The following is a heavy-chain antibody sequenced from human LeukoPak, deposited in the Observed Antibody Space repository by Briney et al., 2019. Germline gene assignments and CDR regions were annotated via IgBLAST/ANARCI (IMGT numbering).Heavy chain of an antibody. CDR1: GYTFTGYY. J-gene: IGHJ4*02. V-gene: IGHV1-2*02. Sequence: GASVKVSCKDSGYTFTGYYMHWVRQAPGQRLEWMGWINPNSGGTNYAQKFQGRVTMTRDTSISTAYMELSRLRSDDTAVYYCARSGPLDFWSGYYEYYFDYWGQGTLVTISS. D-gene: IGHD3-3*01. CDR3: ARSGPLDFWSGYYEYYFDY. CDR2: INPNSGGT.